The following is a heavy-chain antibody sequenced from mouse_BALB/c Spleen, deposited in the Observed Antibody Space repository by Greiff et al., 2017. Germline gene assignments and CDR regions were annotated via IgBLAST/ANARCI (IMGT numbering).Heavy chain of an antibody. D-gene: IGHD2-1*01. J-gene: IGHJ4*01. CDR1: GYSFTSYW. Sequence: QVQLKESGPQLVRPGASVKISCKASGYSFTSYWMRWVKQRPGQGLEWIGMIDPSDSETRLNQKFKDKATLTVDKSSSTAYMQLSSPTSEDSAVYYCARPYGNSYAMDYWGQGTSVTVSS. V-gene: IGHV1S126*01. CDR2: IDPSDSET. CDR3: ARPYGNSYAMDY.